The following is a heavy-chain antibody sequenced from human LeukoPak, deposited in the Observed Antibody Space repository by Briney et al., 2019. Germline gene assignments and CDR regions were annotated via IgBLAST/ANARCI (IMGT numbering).Heavy chain of an antibody. D-gene: IGHD3-10*01. CDR2: ISWNSGSI. CDR1: GFTFDDYA. CDR3: AKSTGSNQMYYYMDV. Sequence: PGGSLRLSCAASGFTFDDYAMHWVRQAPGKGLEWVSGISWNSGSIGYADSVKGRFTISRDNAKNSLYLQMNSLRAEDMALYYCAKSTGSNQMYYYMDVWGKGTTVTVSS. V-gene: IGHV3-9*03. J-gene: IGHJ6*03.